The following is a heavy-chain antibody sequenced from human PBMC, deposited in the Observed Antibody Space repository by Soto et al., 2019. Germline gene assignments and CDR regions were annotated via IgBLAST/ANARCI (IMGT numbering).Heavy chain of an antibody. V-gene: IGHV4-39*01. CDR1: GGSISSSSYY. CDR2: IYYSGST. J-gene: IGHJ3*02. CDR3: ARQGVLRYFDWSGGAFDI. Sequence: QLQLQESGPGLVKPSETLSLTCTVSGGSISSSSYYWGWIRQPPGKGLEWIGSIYYSGSTSYNPSLNHPVTISVDTSTNQFSLKLSSVTAADTAVYYCARQGVLRYFDWSGGAFDIWGQGTMVTVSS. D-gene: IGHD3-9*01.